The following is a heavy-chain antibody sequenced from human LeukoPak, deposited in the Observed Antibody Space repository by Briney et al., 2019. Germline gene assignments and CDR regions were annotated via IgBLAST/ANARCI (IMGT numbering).Heavy chain of an antibody. J-gene: IGHJ4*02. CDR3: AKDYAIVVVPAAILDC. CDR1: GFTFSSYG. CDR2: ISYDGSNK. D-gene: IGHD2-2*01. Sequence: GSLRLSCAASGFTFSSYGMHWVRQAPGKGLAWVAVISYDGSNKYYADSVKGRFTISRDNSKNTLYLQMNSLRAEDTAVYYCAKDYAIVVVPAAILDCWGQGTLVTVSS. V-gene: IGHV3-30*18.